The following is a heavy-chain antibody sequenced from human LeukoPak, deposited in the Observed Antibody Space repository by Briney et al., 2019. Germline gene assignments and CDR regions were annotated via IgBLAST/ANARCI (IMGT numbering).Heavy chain of an antibody. CDR1: GFTFSSFS. CDR3: ARPPFEYSSSSGWFDP. CDR2: ISSGSSYI. D-gene: IGHD6-6*01. V-gene: IGHV3-21*01. J-gene: IGHJ5*02. Sequence: GGSLRLSCAASGFTFSSFSMNWVRQAPGKGLEWVSSISSGSSYIYYADSVKGRFTISRDNAKNSLYLQMNTLRAEVTAVYYCARPPFEYSSSSGWFDPWGQGTLVTVSS.